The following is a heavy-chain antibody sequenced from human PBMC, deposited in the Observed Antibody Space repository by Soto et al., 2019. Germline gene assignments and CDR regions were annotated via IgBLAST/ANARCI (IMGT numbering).Heavy chain of an antibody. V-gene: IGHV4-34*01. J-gene: IGHJ4*02. D-gene: IGHD2-8*01. Sequence: PSETLSLTCAVYGGSFSGYYWSWIRQPPGKGLEWIGEINHSGSTNYNPSLKSRVTISVDTSKNQFSLKLSSVTAADTAVYYCASEMDIVLRRSFDYWGQGTLVTVSS. CDR2: INHSGST. CDR3: ASEMDIVLRRSFDY. CDR1: GGSFSGYY.